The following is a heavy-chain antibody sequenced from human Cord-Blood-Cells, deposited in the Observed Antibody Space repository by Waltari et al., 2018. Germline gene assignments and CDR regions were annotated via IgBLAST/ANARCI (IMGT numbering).Heavy chain of an antibody. CDR2: MNPNRGNT. D-gene: IGHD2-15*01. J-gene: IGHJ5*02. V-gene: IGHV1-8*03. Sequence: QVQLVQSGAEVKKPGASVKVSCKASGYTFTSYDINWVRQATGQGLEWMGWMNPNRGNTGYAPKFQGRVTITRNTSISTAYMELSSLRSEDTAVYYCARGGYCSGGSCYWFDPWGQGTLVTVSS. CDR1: GYTFTSYD. CDR3: ARGGYCSGGSCYWFDP.